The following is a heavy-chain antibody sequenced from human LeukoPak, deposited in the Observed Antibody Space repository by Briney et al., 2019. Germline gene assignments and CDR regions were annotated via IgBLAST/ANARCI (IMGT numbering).Heavy chain of an antibody. Sequence: GGSPRLSCAASGFTFSSYAMSWVRQAPRKGLEWVSAISGSGGSTYYADSVKGRFTISRDNSKNTLYLQMNSLRAEDTAAYYCATSSDLVSHLSWGQGTLVTVSS. CDR1: GFTFSSYA. D-gene: IGHD3-9*01. V-gene: IGHV3-23*01. CDR2: ISGSGGST. J-gene: IGHJ5*02. CDR3: ATSSDLVSHLS.